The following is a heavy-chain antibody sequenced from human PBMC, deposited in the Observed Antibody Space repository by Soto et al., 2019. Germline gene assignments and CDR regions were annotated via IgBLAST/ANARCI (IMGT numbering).Heavy chain of an antibody. D-gene: IGHD3-10*01. J-gene: IGHJ6*02. V-gene: IGHV4-31*03. CDR2: IYYSGST. Sequence: SETLSLTCTVSGGSISSGGYYWSWIRQHPGKGLEWIGYIYYSGSTYYNPSLKSRVTISVDTSKNQFSLKLSSVTAADTAVYYCARVITMVRGVHLNYYYYGMDVWGQGTTVTVSS. CDR1: GGSISSGGYY. CDR3: ARVITMVRGVHLNYYYYGMDV.